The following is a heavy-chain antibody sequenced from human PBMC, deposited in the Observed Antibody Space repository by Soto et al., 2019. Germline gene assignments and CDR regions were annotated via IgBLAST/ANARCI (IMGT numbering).Heavy chain of an antibody. Sequence: SETLSLTCAVYGGSFSGYYWSWIRQPPGKGLEWIGEINHSGSTNYNPSLKSRVTISVDTSKNQFSLKLSSVTAADTAVYYCARSGIWSGYYGQPTRAYNWFDPWGQGTLVTVSS. J-gene: IGHJ5*02. V-gene: IGHV4-34*01. D-gene: IGHD3-3*01. CDR3: ARSGIWSGYYGQPTRAYNWFDP. CDR2: INHSGST. CDR1: GGSFSGYY.